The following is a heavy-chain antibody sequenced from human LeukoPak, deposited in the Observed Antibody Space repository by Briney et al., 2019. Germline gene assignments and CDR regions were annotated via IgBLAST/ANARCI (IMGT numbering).Heavy chain of an antibody. D-gene: IGHD1-14*01. J-gene: IGHJ6*03. CDR1: GFTFSSYS. CDR2: ISSRSSYI. CDR3: ARAGEVPSNEDYYYYYYMDV. Sequence: GGSLRLSCAASGFTFSSYSMNWVRQAPGKGREWGSSISSRSSYIYYADSVKGRLPISRDNAQNSLYLQMNSLSAEDTAVYYCARAGEVPSNEDYYYYYYMDVWGKGTTVTVSS. V-gene: IGHV3-21*01.